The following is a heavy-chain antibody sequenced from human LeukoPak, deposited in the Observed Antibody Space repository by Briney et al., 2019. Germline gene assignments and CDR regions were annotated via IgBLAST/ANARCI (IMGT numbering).Heavy chain of an antibody. CDR3: ARGASNWNDFHYYYYMGV. Sequence: SETLSLTCTVSGGSISSYYWSWIRQPAGKGLEWIGRIYTSGSTNYNPSLKSRVTMSVDTSKNQFSLKLSSVTAADTAVYYCARGASNWNDFHYYYYMGVWGKGTTVTVSS. D-gene: IGHD1-1*01. CDR1: GGSISSYY. J-gene: IGHJ6*03. CDR2: IYTSGST. V-gene: IGHV4-4*07.